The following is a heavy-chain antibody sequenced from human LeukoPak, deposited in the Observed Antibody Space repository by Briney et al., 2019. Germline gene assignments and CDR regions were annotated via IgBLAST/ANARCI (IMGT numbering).Heavy chain of an antibody. V-gene: IGHV4-30-4*08. CDR3: ARAGDSSSWYTVDY. J-gene: IGHJ4*02. CDR2: IYYSGST. CDR1: GGSISTYY. Sequence: PSETLSLTCTVSGGSISTYYWSWIRQPPGKGLEWIGYIYYSGSTYYNPSLKSRVTISVDTSKNQFSLKLSSVTAADTAVYYCARAGDSSSWYTVDYWGQGTLVTVSS. D-gene: IGHD6-13*01.